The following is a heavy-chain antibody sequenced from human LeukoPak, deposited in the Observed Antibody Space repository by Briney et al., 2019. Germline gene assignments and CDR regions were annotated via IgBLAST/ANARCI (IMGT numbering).Heavy chain of an antibody. Sequence: PGGSLRLSCAASGFTFRSYSMNWVRQAPGKGLEWVSSISCRCSYIYYADSVKGRCTISRDNAKNSLYLQMNNLRAENTAVYYFAKDPEVLGYGSGRDYFDYWGQGTLVTVSS. CDR2: ISCRCSYI. CDR1: GFTFRSYS. D-gene: IGHD3-10*01. CDR3: AKDPEVLGYGSGRDYFDY. J-gene: IGHJ4*02. V-gene: IGHV3-21*03.